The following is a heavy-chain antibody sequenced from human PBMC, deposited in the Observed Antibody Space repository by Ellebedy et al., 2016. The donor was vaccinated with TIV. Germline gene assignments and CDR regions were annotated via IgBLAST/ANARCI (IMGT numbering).Heavy chain of an antibody. J-gene: IGHJ4*02. CDR3: ARDTGLYYGSSGFDF. CDR2: IKQDGSEK. CDR1: GFTFSSYW. D-gene: IGHD3-22*01. Sequence: GESLKISCAASGFTFSSYWMSWVRQAPGKGLEWVVNIKQDGSEKYYVDSVKGRFTISRDNAKNSLYLQMNSLRAEDTAVYYCARDTGLYYGSSGFDFWGQGTLVIVSS. V-gene: IGHV3-7*01.